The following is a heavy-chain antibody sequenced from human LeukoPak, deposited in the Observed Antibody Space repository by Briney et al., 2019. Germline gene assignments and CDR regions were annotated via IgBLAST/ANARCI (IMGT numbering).Heavy chain of an antibody. CDR3: ARDPTPYGSDLRTIDY. Sequence: EASVKVSCKASGYTFTSYYMHWVRQAPGQGLEWMGIINPSGGSTSYAQKFQGRVTMTRDTSTSTVYMELSSLRSEDTAVYYCARDPTPYGSDLRTIDYWGQGTLVTVSS. CDR1: GYTFTSYY. V-gene: IGHV1-46*01. D-gene: IGHD3-10*01. CDR2: INPSGGST. J-gene: IGHJ4*02.